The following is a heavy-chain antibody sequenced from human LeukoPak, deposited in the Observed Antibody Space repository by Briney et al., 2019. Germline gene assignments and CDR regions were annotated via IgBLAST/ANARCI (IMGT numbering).Heavy chain of an antibody. V-gene: IGHV3-66*01. D-gene: IGHD3-9*01. CDR1: GFTVSSNY. Sequence: PGGSLRLSCAASGFTVSSNYMSWVRQAPGKGLEWVSVIYSGGSTYYADSVKGRFTISRDNSKNTLYLQMNSLRAEDTAVYYCAKDLRHRGYDILTYIDYWGQGTLVTVSS. CDR3: AKDLRHRGYDILTYIDY. J-gene: IGHJ4*02. CDR2: IYSGGST.